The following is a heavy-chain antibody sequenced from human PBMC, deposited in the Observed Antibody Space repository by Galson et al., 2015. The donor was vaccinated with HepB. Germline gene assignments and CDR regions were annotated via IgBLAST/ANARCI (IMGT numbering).Heavy chain of an antibody. CDR3: ARDMSVTNYYYYGMDV. CDR1: GDSVSSNSAA. CDR2: TYYRSKWYN. Sequence: CAISGDSVSSNSAAWNWIRQSPSRGLEWLGRTYYRSKWYNDYAVSVKSRITINPDTSKNQFSLQLNSVTPEDTAVYCCARDMSVTNYYYYGMDVWGQGTTVTVSS. V-gene: IGHV6-1*01. J-gene: IGHJ6*02. D-gene: IGHD4-17*01.